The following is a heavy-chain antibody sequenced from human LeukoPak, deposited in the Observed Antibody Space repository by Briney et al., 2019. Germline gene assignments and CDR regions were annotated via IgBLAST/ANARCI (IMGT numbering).Heavy chain of an antibody. V-gene: IGHV1-8*01. Sequence: ASVKVSCKASGYTFTSYDINWVRQATGQGLEWMGWMNPNSGNTDYAQKFQGRVTMTRNTSISTAYMELSSLRSEDTAVYYCASAGYSSADYWGQGTLVTVSS. CDR1: GYTFTSYD. CDR2: MNPNSGNT. CDR3: ASAGYSSADY. J-gene: IGHJ4*02. D-gene: IGHD6-25*01.